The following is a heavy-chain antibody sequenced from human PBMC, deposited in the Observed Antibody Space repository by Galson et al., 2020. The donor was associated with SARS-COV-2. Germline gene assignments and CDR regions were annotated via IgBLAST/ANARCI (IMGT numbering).Heavy chain of an antibody. J-gene: IGHJ4*02. CDR2: IYYSGST. V-gene: IGHV4-39*07. Sequence: SETLSLTCTVSGGSISSSTYYWGWIRQPPGKGLEWIGTIYYSGSTYYNPSLKSRVTISVDTSKNQFSLKLSSVTAADTAVYYCARDWDFYPGYFGYWGQGTLVTVSS. D-gene: IGHD1-26*01. CDR3: ARDWDFYPGYFGY. CDR1: GGSISSSTYY.